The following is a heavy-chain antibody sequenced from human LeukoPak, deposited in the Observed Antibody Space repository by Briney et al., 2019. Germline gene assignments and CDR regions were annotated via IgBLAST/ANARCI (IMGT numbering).Heavy chain of an antibody. CDR1: GYTLTELS. J-gene: IGHJ3*02. Sequence: GASVKVSCKVSGYTLTELSMHWVRQAPGKGLEWMGGFDPEDGETIYAQKFQGRVTMTEDTSTDTAYMELSSLRSEDTAVYYCATDLPRGGDDAFDIWGQGTMVTVSS. CDR3: ATDLPRGGDDAFDI. CDR2: FDPEDGET. D-gene: IGHD3-10*01. V-gene: IGHV1-24*01.